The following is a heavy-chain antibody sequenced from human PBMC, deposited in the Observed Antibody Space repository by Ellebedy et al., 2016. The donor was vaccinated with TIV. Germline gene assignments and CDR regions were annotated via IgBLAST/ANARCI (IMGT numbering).Heavy chain of an antibody. V-gene: IGHV4-4*07. D-gene: IGHD6-19*01. CDR3: ARGDPVAGLFDP. J-gene: IGHJ5*02. Sequence: MPSETLSLTCTVSGGALSGYYWSWIRQSAGKGLEWIGRIYVSGSPNYNPSLRSRVTMSMNTSKNQLSLTLTAVTAADTAVYYCARGDPVAGLFDPWGQGILVTVSS. CDR1: GGALSGYY. CDR2: IYVSGSP.